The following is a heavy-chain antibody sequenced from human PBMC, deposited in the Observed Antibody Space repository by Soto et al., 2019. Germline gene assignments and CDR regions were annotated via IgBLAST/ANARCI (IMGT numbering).Heavy chain of an antibody. CDR3: AREGATAAKMFDY. D-gene: IGHD2-2*01. Sequence: VKVSCKASGYTFSNYYMHWVRQAPGQGLEWMGGINPNGDTTYYAQKFLGRLTVTRDTSTSTVYMELSSLRSDDTAVYYCAREGATAAKMFDYWGQGTLVTVSS. V-gene: IGHV1-46*01. J-gene: IGHJ4*02. CDR2: INPNGDTT. CDR1: GYTFSNYY.